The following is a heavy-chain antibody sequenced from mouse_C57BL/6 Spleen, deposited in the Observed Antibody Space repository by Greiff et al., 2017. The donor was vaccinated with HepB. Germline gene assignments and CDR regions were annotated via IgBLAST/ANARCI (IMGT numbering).Heavy chain of an antibody. CDR3: ARDRDSGFDY. Sequence: EVKLVESGPGLVKPSQSLSLTCSVTGYSITSGYYWNWIRQFPGNKLEWMGYISYDGSNNYNPSLKNRISITRDTSKNQFFLKLNSVTTEDTATYYCARDRDSGFDYWGQGTTLTVSS. CDR1: GYSITSGYY. CDR2: ISYDGSN. V-gene: IGHV3-6*01. J-gene: IGHJ2*01. D-gene: IGHD3-2*02.